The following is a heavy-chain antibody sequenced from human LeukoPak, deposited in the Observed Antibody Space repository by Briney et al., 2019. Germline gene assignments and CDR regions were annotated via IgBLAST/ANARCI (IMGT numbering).Heavy chain of an antibody. J-gene: IGHJ4*02. CDR2: ISGSGDNT. CDR3: AKASVWTMVRVVSYFDE. Sequence: GGSLRLSCAASGFTFSSYGMTWVRQAPGKGLEWVSGISGSGDNTWYTDSVKGRFTISRDNSKKTLDLQMHSLRAEDTAIYYCAKASVWTMVRVVSYFDEWGQGIQVTVSS. CDR1: GFTFSSYG. D-gene: IGHD3-10*01. V-gene: IGHV3-23*01.